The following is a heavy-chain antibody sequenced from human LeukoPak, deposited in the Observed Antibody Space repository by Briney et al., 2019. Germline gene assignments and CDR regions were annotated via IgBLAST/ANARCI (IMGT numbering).Heavy chain of an antibody. CDR3: ARDHGYSSSSYAYYYYYYMDV. D-gene: IGHD6-6*01. CDR2: IYYSGST. J-gene: IGHJ6*03. V-gene: IGHV4-39*02. Sequence: SETLSLTCTVSGGSISSSSYYWGWIRQPPGKEPEWIGSIYYSGSTYYNPSLKSRVTISVDTSKNQFSLKLSSVTAADTAVYYCARDHGYSSSSYAYYYYYYMDVWGKGTTVTVSS. CDR1: GGSISSSSYY.